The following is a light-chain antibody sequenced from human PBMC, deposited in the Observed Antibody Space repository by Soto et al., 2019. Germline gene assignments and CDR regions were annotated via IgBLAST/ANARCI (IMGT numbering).Light chain of an antibody. CDR1: QSVLYSSNNKNY. V-gene: IGKV4-1*01. CDR3: QHYYTTPRT. Sequence: DIVMTQSPDSLPVSLGERATINCKSSQSVLYSSNNKNYLAWYQQKPGQPPKLLIYWASIRASGVPDRFSGSGSGKDFTITISSLQAEDVAVYYCQHYYTTPRTFGQGTRLEIK. J-gene: IGKJ2*02. CDR2: WAS.